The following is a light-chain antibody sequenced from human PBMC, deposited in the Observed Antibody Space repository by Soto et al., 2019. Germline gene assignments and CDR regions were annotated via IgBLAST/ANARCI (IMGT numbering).Light chain of an antibody. Sequence: DIQMTQAPSTLSGSVGDRVTITCRASQTISSWLAWYQQKPGKAPKLLIYKASTLKSGVPSMFSGSGSGTEFTLTISSLQPDDVATDYCQHNNIYSETFGQGPKVELK. CDR1: QTISSW. CDR3: QHNNIYSET. J-gene: IGKJ1*01. V-gene: IGKV1-5*03. CDR2: KAS.